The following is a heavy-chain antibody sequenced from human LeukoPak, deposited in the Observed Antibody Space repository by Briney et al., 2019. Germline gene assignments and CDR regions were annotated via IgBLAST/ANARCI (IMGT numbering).Heavy chain of an antibody. Sequence: SETLSLTCTVSGGSINNYYYHWIRQPAGKGLEWIGRIYTNGSTNYNPSLKSRDTMSVDTSKNQFSLKVTSVTAADTAVYYCARFIGGRRLCIAAAGTGPCYYYMDVWGKGTTVTVSS. CDR2: IYTNGST. CDR1: GGSINNYY. V-gene: IGHV4-4*07. J-gene: IGHJ6*03. CDR3: ARFIGGRRLCIAAAGTGPCYYYMDV. D-gene: IGHD6-13*01.